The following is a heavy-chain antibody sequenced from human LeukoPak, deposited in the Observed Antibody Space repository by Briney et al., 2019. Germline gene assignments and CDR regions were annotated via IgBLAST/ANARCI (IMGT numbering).Heavy chain of an antibody. Sequence: GGSLRLSCAASGFTFSSYAMHWVRQAPGKGLEWVAVISYDGSNKYYADSVKGRFTISRDNSKNTLYLQMNSLRAEATAVYYCARTGRFLGYSYGYPYYYYMDVWGKGTTVTVSS. CDR2: ISYDGSNK. J-gene: IGHJ6*03. CDR1: GFTFSSYA. CDR3: ARTGRFLGYSYGYPYYYYMDV. D-gene: IGHD5-18*01. V-gene: IGHV3-30*01.